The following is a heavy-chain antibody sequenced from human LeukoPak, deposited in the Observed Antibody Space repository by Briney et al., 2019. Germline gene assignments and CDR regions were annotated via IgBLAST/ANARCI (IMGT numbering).Heavy chain of an antibody. CDR3: ARSIRSGYYLDY. Sequence: SVKVSCKASGGTFSSYAISWVRQAPGQGLEWMGRIIPIFGTANYAQKFQGRVTITTDESTSTPYMELSSLRSEDTAVYYCARSIRSGYYLDYWGQGTLVTVSS. CDR1: GGTFSSYA. J-gene: IGHJ4*02. V-gene: IGHV1-69*05. D-gene: IGHD3-22*01. CDR2: IIPIFGTA.